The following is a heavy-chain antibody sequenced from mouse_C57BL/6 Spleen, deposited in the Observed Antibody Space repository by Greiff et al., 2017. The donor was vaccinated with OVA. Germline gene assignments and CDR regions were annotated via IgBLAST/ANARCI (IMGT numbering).Heavy chain of an antibody. CDR3: ARDSLGGDY. CDR2: ISDGGSYT. V-gene: IGHV5-4*01. D-gene: IGHD2-12*01. J-gene: IGHJ2*01. CDR1: GFTFSSYA. Sequence: EVKLQESGGGLVKPGGSLKLSCAASGFTFSSYAMSWVRQTPEKRLEWVATISDGGSYTYYPDNVKGRFTISRDNAKNNLYLQMSHLKSEDTAMYYCARDSLGGDYWGQGTTLTVSS.